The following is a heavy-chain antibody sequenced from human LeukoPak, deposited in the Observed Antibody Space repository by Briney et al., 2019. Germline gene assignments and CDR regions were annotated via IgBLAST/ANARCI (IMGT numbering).Heavy chain of an antibody. J-gene: IGHJ4*02. Sequence: GASVKVSCKASGYTFTGYYMHWVRQSPGQGLEWMGWINPNSGGTNYAQKFQGRVTMTRDTSISTAYMELSRLRSDDTAVYYCARAATTIFGVVTFDYSGQGTLVTVSS. CDR1: GYTFTGYY. CDR2: INPNSGGT. CDR3: ARAATTIFGVVTFDY. D-gene: IGHD3-3*01. V-gene: IGHV1-2*02.